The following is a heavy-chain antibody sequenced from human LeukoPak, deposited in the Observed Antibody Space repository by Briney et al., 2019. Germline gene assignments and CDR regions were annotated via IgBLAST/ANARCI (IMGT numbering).Heavy chain of an antibody. J-gene: IGHJ4*02. Sequence: ASVKVSCKASGGTFSSYAISWVRQAPGQGLEWMGGIIPIFGTANYAQKFQGRVTITADKSTSTAYMELSSLRSEDTAVYYCARDRGTSWLPDPLFTWGQGTLVTVSS. CDR1: GGTFSSYA. CDR2: IIPIFGTA. V-gene: IGHV1-69*06. D-gene: IGHD2-2*01. CDR3: ARDRGTSWLPDPLFT.